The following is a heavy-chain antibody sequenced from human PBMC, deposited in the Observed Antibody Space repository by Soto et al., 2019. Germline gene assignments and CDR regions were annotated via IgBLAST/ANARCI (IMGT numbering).Heavy chain of an antibody. V-gene: IGHV3-30-3*01. CDR3: ARDRLRYNWNDFPYYYYGMDV. Sequence: QVQLVESGGGVVQPGRSLRLSCAASGFTFSSYAMHWVRQAPGKALELVAVISYDGSNKYYADCVKGRFTISRDNSKNPLYLQMNSLRTEDTAVYYCARDRLRYNWNDFPYYYYGMDVWGQGATVTVSS. CDR1: GFTFSSYA. J-gene: IGHJ6*01. CDR2: ISYDGSNK. D-gene: IGHD1-1*01.